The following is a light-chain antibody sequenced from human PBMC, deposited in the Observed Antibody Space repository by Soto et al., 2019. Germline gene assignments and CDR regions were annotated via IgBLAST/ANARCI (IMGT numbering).Light chain of an antibody. CDR1: SSYIGAGYH. CDR3: QSYDSSLSGSV. V-gene: IGLV1-40*01. Sequence: QSVLTQPPSVSGAPGQRVTISCTGSSSYIGAGYHVHWYQQLPGTAPKLLIYGNSNRPSGVPDRFSGSKSGTSASLAITGLQAEDEADYYCQSYDSSLSGSVFGGWTKLTVL. CDR2: GNS. J-gene: IGLJ3*02.